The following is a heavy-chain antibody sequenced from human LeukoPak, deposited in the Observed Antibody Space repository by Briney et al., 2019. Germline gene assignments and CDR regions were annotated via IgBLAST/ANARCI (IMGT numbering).Heavy chain of an antibody. Sequence: SCKASGYTFTGYYMHWVRQAPGKGLEWVAVISYDGSNKYYADSVKGRFTISRDNSKNTLYLQMNSLRAEDTAVYYCARAGRRDGYNGDDYWGQGTLVTVSS. CDR2: ISYDGSNK. J-gene: IGHJ4*02. CDR1: GYTFTGYY. V-gene: IGHV3-30*01. D-gene: IGHD5-24*01. CDR3: ARAGRRDGYNGDDY.